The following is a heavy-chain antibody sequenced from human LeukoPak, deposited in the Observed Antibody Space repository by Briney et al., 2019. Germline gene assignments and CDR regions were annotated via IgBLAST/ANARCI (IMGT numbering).Heavy chain of an antibody. CDR3: AREGDYGDSDY. CDR2: ITSSGSIM. Sequence: TGGSLRLSCAASGFTFSNYEMNWVRQAPGKGLEWVSYITSSGSIMYYPDSVKGRFTIPRDNAKNSLYLQMNSLRAEDTAVYYCAREGDYGDSDYWGQGTLVTVSS. V-gene: IGHV3-48*03. D-gene: IGHD4-17*01. J-gene: IGHJ4*02. CDR1: GFTFSNYE.